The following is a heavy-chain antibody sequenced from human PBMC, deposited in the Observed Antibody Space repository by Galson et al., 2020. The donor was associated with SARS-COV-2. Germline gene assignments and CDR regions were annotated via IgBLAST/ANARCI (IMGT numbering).Heavy chain of an antibody. CDR1: RFSLSTSGMR. V-gene: IGHV2-70*04. D-gene: IGHD2-2*01. CDR3: ARTTKYCSTTSCFFDY. CDR2: IDWDDDK. J-gene: IGHJ4*02. Sequence: SGPTLVKPTPTLTLTCTFSRFSLSTSGMRVSWIRPPPGQTLEGLARIDWDDDKFYSTSLKTRLTISKDTSKNQVVLTMTNMDPVDTATYYCARTTKYCSTTSCFFDYWGQGTLVTVSS.